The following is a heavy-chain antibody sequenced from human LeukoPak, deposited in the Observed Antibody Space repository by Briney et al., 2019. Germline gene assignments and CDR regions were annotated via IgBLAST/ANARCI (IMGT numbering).Heavy chain of an antibody. CDR1: GFTFSSYA. D-gene: IGHD1-26*01. CDR2: ISYDGSNK. V-gene: IGHV3-30*04. J-gene: IGHJ4*02. Sequence: QPGRSLRLSCAASGFTFSSYAMHWVRQAPGKGLEWVAVISYDGSNKYYADSVKGRFTISRDNSKNTLYLQMNSLRAEDTAVYYCARGQTNIRSGSFDYWGQGTLVTVSS. CDR3: ARGQTNIRSGSFDY.